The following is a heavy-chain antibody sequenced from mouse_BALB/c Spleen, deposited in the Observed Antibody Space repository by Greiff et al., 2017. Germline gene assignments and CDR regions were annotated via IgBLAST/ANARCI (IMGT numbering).Heavy chain of an antibody. V-gene: IGHV5-15*02. CDR3: ARSDAMDY. CDR2: ISNLAYSI. J-gene: IGHJ4*01. CDR1: GFTFSDYG. Sequence: EVQLVESGGGLVQPGGSRKLSCAASGFTFSDYGMAWVRQAPGKGPEWVAFISNLAYSIYYADTVTGRFTISRENAKNTLYLEMSSLRSEDTAMYYCARSDAMDYWGQGTSVTVSS.